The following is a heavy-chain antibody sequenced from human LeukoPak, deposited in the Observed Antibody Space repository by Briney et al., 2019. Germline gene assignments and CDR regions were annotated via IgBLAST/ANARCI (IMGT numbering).Heavy chain of an antibody. Sequence: GGSLRLSCSASGFTFDAHGMNWVRQVPGKGLEWVSGINENGRSAHYADSVKGRFTISRDNAKKSLYLEMSSLRAEDTAVYYCARDGSFWSGFHAFDLWGQGTVVTVSS. CDR3: ARDGSFWSGFHAFDL. J-gene: IGHJ3*01. CDR1: GFTFDAHG. D-gene: IGHD3-3*01. CDR2: INENGRSA. V-gene: IGHV3-20*04.